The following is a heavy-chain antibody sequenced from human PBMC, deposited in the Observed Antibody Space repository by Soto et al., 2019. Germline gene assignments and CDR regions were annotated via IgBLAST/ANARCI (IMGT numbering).Heavy chain of an antibody. Sequence: SETLSLTCAVSCYSISSGYYWGWIRQPPGKGLEWIGSIYHSGSTYYNPSLKSRVTISVDTSKNQFSLKLSSVTAADTAVYYCARDPGGAVAGTNYYYYYGMDVWGQGTTVTVSS. V-gene: IGHV4-38-2*02. D-gene: IGHD6-19*01. CDR1: CYSISSGYY. J-gene: IGHJ6*02. CDR2: IYHSGST. CDR3: ARDPGGAVAGTNYYYYYGMDV.